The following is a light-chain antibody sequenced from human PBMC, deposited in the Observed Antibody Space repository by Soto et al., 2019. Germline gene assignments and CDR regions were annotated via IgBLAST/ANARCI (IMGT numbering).Light chain of an antibody. CDR2: LEGSGSY. CDR3: ETWDSNTHTG. V-gene: IGLV4-60*02. J-gene: IGLJ3*02. Sequence: QLVLTQSSSASASLGSSVKLTCTLSRGHSSYIIAWHQQQPGKAPRYLMKLEGSGSYNKGSGVPDRFSGSSSGADRYLTISNLQFEDEADYYCETWDSNTHTGFGGGTKLTFL. CDR1: RGHSSYI.